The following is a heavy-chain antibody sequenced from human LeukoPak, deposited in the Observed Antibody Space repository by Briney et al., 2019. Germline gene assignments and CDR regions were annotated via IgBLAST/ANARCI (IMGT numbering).Heavy chain of an antibody. D-gene: IGHD2-21*01. J-gene: IGHJ6*02. CDR3: ARFNARGQRVKYFHGMDV. CDR1: GYTFSSYD. CDR2: MNPNSGNT. V-gene: IGHV1-8*01. Sequence: ASVKVSCKASGYTFSSYDINWVRQATGQGLEWMGWMNPNSGNTGYAQRFQGRVTMTRNTSISTAYMELSSLRSEDTAVYYCARFNARGQRVKYFHGMDVWGQGTTVTVSS.